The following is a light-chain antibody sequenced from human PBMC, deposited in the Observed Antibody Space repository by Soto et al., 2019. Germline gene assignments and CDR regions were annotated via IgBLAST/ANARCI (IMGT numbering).Light chain of an antibody. CDR2: GAS. Sequence: EIVLTQSPGTLSLSPGERATLSCRASQSVSSSYLAWYQQKPGQAPRLLIYGASSRATGIPDRFSGSGSGTDFTLTISRLEPEDFAVYYCQHYGSSPATFGQWTKVEIK. V-gene: IGKV3-20*01. CDR3: QHYGSSPAT. J-gene: IGKJ1*01. CDR1: QSVSSSY.